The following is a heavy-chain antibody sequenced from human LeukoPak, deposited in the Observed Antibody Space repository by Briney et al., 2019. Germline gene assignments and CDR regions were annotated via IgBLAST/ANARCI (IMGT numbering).Heavy chain of an antibody. V-gene: IGHV3-30*18. D-gene: IGHD6-13*01. Sequence: GGSLRLSCAASGFTFSSYGMHWVRQAPGKGLEWVAVISYDGSNKYYADSVKGRFTISRDNSKNTLYLQTNSLRAEDTAVYYCAKDGHSGIAAAGMGVFDYWGQGTLVTVSS. J-gene: IGHJ4*02. CDR1: GFTFSSYG. CDR3: AKDGHSGIAAAGMGVFDY. CDR2: ISYDGSNK.